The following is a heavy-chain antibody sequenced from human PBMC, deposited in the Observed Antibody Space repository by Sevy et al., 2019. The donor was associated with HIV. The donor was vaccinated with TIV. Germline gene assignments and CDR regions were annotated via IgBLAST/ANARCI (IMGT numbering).Heavy chain of an antibody. CDR3: ASTYYDFWSGYHFDY. V-gene: IGHV3-21*01. J-gene: IGHJ4*02. D-gene: IGHD3-3*01. Sequence: GGSLRLSCAASGFTFSSYSMNWVRQAPGKGLEWVSSISSSSSYIYYADSVKGRFTISRDNAKNSLYLQMNSLRAEDTAVHYCASTYYDFWSGYHFDYWGQGTLVTVSS. CDR1: GFTFSSYS. CDR2: ISSSSSYI.